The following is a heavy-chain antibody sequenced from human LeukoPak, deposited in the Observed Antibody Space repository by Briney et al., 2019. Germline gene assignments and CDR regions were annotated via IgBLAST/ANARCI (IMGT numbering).Heavy chain of an antibody. CDR1: GFTFSSYG. Sequence: PGGSLRLSCAASGFTFSSYGMHWVRQAPGKGLGWVAVISYDGSNKYYADYVKGRFTISRDNSKNTLYLQMNSLRAEDTAVYYCAKEPYCSSTSCIGEYFQRWGQGTLVTVSS. J-gene: IGHJ1*01. D-gene: IGHD2-2*01. V-gene: IGHV3-30*18. CDR2: ISYDGSNK. CDR3: AKEPYCSSTSCIGEYFQR.